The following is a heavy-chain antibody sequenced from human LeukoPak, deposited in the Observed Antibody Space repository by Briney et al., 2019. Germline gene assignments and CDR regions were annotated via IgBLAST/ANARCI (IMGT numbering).Heavy chain of an antibody. Sequence: KSSETLSLTCTVSGGSVSSGSYYWSWIRQSPGKGLEWIGYIYYSGSTNYNPSLKSRVTISVDTSKNQFSLKLSSVTAADTAVYYCARFLRFLEWLPLNWFDPWGQGTLVTVSS. CDR2: IYYSGST. D-gene: IGHD3-3*01. V-gene: IGHV4-61*01. CDR1: GGSVSSGSYY. J-gene: IGHJ5*02. CDR3: ARFLRFLEWLPLNWFDP.